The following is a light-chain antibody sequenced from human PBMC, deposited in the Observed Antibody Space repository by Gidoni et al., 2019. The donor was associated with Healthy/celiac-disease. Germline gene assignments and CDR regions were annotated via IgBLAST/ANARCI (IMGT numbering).Light chain of an antibody. CDR3: QAWDSSTAVV. V-gene: IGLV3-1*01. J-gene: IGLJ2*01. Sequence: SYELTQPPSVSVSPGQTASITCSGAKLGDKYACWYQQKPDQSPVLVIYQDSKRPSGIPERFSGSNSGNTATLTISGTQAMDEADYYCQAWDSSTAVVFGGGTKLTVL. CDR1: KLGDKY. CDR2: QDS.